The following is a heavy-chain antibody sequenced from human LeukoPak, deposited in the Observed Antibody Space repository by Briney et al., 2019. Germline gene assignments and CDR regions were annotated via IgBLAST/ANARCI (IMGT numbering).Heavy chain of an antibody. J-gene: IGHJ4*02. CDR3: ARLGRGQGY. D-gene: IGHD2-15*01. CDR2: IYYSGNT. V-gene: IGHV4-39*01. CDR1: GGSISSSSYY. Sequence: SETLSLTCTVSGGSISSSSYYWGWIRQPPGKGLEWIGSIYYSGNTYYNPSLKSRVTISVDTSKNQFSLKLSSVTAADTAVYYCARLGRGQGYWGQGTLVTVSS.